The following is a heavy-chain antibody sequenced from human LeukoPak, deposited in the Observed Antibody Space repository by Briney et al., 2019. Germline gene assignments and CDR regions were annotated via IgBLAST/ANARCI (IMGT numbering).Heavy chain of an antibody. CDR3: ARGPWMSLGGYYFDY. J-gene: IGHJ4*02. V-gene: IGHV4-61*02. CDR1: GGSISSGSYY. D-gene: IGHD3-16*01. Sequence: SQTLSLTCTVSGGSISSGSYYWSWIRQPAGKGLEWIGRIYTSGSTNYNPSLKSRVTISVDTSKNQFSLKLSSVTAADTAVYYGARGPWMSLGGYYFDYWGQGTLVTVSS. CDR2: IYTSGST.